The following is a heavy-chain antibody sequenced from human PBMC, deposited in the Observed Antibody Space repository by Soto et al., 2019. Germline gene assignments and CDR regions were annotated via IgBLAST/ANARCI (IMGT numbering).Heavy chain of an antibody. CDR1: GASISVHSYY. CDR2: SYYSGTT. J-gene: IGHJ5*02. CDR3: TRTYNWNDNYFDP. D-gene: IGHD1-20*01. V-gene: IGHV4-39*01. Sequence: SETLSLTCTVSGASISVHSYYWTWIRQPPGKGLEWIGSSYYSGTTYFNPSLKSRATISADTSENQFSLRLTSVTAADTAIYYRTRTYNWNDNYFDPWGPGALVTVSS.